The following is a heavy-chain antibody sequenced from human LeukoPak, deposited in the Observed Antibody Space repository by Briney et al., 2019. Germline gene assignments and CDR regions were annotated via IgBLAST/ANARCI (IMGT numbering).Heavy chain of an antibody. J-gene: IGHJ3*02. V-gene: IGHV4-61*01. CDR3: ARDKGPYLARVFDI. Sequence: SETLSLTCTVSGGSISSSSYYWGWIRQPPGKGLEWIGYIYYSGSTNYNPSLKSRVTMSVDTSKNQFSLRLSSVTAADTAVYYCARDKGPYLARVFDIWGQGTMVTVSS. D-gene: IGHD3-16*01. CDR1: GGSISSSSYY. CDR2: IYYSGST.